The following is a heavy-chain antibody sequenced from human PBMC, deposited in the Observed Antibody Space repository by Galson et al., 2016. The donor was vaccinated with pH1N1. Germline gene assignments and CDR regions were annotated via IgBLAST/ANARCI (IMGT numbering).Heavy chain of an antibody. J-gene: IGHJ3*02. CDR3: VRGRGVLSFGDFWDGFDI. CDR1: GYTFTTYD. Sequence: SVKVSCTASGYTFTTYDIHWVRQASGQGLEWMGWIDPKRGRTGYAHPVQGRVTMTRSTSTSTVYMELSGLRSEDAALYYCVRGRGVLSFGDFWDGFDIWGQGTMVTVSS. CDR2: IDPKRGRT. D-gene: IGHD3-10*01. V-gene: IGHV1-8*01.